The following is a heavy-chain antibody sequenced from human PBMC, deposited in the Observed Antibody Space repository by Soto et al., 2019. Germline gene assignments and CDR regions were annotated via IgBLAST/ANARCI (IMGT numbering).Heavy chain of an antibody. J-gene: IGHJ4*02. V-gene: IGHV4-39*07. Sequence: SDTLSLTCTVSGGSISSSSYYWGWIRQPPGKGLEWIGSIYYSGSTYYSPSLKSRVTISVDTSKNQFSLKLSSVTAADTAVYYCARRSGSCFDYWGQGTLVTVSS. CDR1: GGSISSSSYY. CDR2: IYYSGST. D-gene: IGHD7-27*01. CDR3: ARRSGSCFDY.